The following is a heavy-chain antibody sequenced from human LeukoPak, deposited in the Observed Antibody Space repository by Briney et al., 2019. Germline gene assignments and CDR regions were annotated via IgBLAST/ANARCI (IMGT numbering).Heavy chain of an antibody. CDR1: GFSFSNSG. D-gene: IGHD6-13*01. Sequence: GGSLRLSCAASGFSFSNSGMHWVRQAPGKGLEWVSFIRSDGSKKFYADSVKGRFTISRDNAKNSLYLQMNSLRAEDTAVYYCARDSAAAGTLYFDSWGQGTLVTVSS. CDR3: ARDSAAAGTLYFDS. J-gene: IGHJ4*02. CDR2: IRSDGSKK. V-gene: IGHV3-30*02.